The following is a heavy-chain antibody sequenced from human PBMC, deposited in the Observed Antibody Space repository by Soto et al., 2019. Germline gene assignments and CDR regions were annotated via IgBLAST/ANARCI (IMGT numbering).Heavy chain of an antibody. J-gene: IGHJ1*01. CDR3: ARGEYGDYQPTWVGYLQH. CDR2: ISAYNGNT. D-gene: IGHD4-17*01. CDR1: GYTFTRYG. Sequence: QVQLVQSGAEVKKPGASVKVSCKASGYTFTRYGISWLRQAPGQGLEWRGWISAYNGNTNYAQKIQGRVTMTTDTSTSTAYMELRSLRSDDTAVYYCARGEYGDYQPTWVGYLQHWGQGTLVTVSS. V-gene: IGHV1-18*04.